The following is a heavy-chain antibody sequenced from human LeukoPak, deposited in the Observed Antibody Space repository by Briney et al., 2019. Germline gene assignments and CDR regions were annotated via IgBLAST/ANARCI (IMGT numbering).Heavy chain of an antibody. V-gene: IGHV4-59*01. CDR2: FYNSGRS. D-gene: IGHD3-16*01. CDR3: TRGAGWLIDY. CDR1: DDSISDYY. Sequence: SETLSLTCTASDDSISDYYRGWIRQPPGKGLEWIGYFYNSGRSTYNPSLKSRVTISADTSKNHFSLKLNSVTTADTAVYYCTRGAGWLIDYWGQGILVTVSS. J-gene: IGHJ4*02.